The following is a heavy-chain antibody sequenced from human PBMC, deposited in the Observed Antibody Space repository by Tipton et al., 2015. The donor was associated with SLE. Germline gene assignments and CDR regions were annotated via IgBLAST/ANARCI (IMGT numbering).Heavy chain of an antibody. D-gene: IGHD1-26*01. CDR3: ARGAGGRSYYFDY. CDR1: GGSISSGGYY. V-gene: IGHV4-61*02. J-gene: IGHJ4*02. CDR2: IYTSGST. Sequence: LRLSCAVSGGSISSGGYYWSWIRQPAGKGLEWIGRIYTSGSTNYNPSLKSRVTISVDTSKNQFSLKLSSVTAADTAVYYCARGAGGRSYYFDYWGQGTLVTVSS.